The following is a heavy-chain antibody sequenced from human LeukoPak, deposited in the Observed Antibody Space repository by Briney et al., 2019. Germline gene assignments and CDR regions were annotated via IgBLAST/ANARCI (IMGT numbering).Heavy chain of an antibody. V-gene: IGHV3-23*01. Sequence: GGSLRLSCAASGFTLSSYAMSWVRQAPGEGLEWVSGITGSGGATYDPDSVTGRFTISRDNSKNTLYLQMNSLRAEDKAVYYCAKHRDIYGSGTYYDFWGQGTLVTVSS. CDR1: GFTLSSYA. CDR3: AKHRDIYGSGTYYDF. CDR2: ITGSGGAT. D-gene: IGHD3-10*01. J-gene: IGHJ4*02.